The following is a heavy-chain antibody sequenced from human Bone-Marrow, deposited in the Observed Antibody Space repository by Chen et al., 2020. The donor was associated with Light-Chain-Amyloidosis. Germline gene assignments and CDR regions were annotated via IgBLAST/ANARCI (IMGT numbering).Heavy chain of an antibody. V-gene: IGHV3-43*02. D-gene: IGHD5-12*01. J-gene: IGHJ4*02. CDR2: ISGDASKT. CDR3: AKGSGYGDH. Sequence: EVQLVESGGGVVQPGGSLRLSCAASGFTFDDNAMHWVRQAPGRGLEWVSLISGDASKTYYADSVKGRFTISRDNSKNSLYLQMNSLRTEDTAFYYWAKGSGYGDHWGQGTLVTVSS. CDR1: GFTFDDNA.